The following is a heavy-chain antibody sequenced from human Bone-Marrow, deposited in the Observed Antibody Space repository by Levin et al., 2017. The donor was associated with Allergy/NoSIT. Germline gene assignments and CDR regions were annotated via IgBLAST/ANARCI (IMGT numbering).Heavy chain of an antibody. J-gene: IGHJ4*02. CDR2: TYMDGRT. Sequence: SLLLSFSPSVFLFLGPSLSWVRQPPGKGLEWVSTTYMDGRTYYADSVKGRFTASRATSRNTLYLQMNRRRADDTAVYYGAGDWDLVYWGQGTLVTVSS. V-gene: IGHV3-53*01. D-gene: IGHD3-9*01. CDR1: VFLFLGPS. CDR3: AGDWDLVY.